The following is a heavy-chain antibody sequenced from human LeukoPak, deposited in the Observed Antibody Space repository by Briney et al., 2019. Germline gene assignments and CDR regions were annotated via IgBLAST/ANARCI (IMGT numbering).Heavy chain of an antibody. Sequence: GSLRLSCAASGFTFSSYEMNWVRQAPGKGLERVSYISSSGSTIYYADSVKGRFTNSRDNAKNSLYVQMNSLRAEDTAVYYCARVSNDYGGPLDYWGQGTLVTVSS. CDR3: ARVSNDYGGPLDY. CDR2: ISSSGSTI. CDR1: GFTFSSYE. J-gene: IGHJ4*02. V-gene: IGHV3-48*03. D-gene: IGHD4/OR15-4a*01.